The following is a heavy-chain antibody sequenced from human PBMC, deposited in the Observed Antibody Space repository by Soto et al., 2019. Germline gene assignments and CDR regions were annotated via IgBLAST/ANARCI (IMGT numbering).Heavy chain of an antibody. D-gene: IGHD2-21*02. J-gene: IGHJ6*02. Sequence: EASVKVSCKASGGTFSSYAISWVRQAPGQGLEWMGGIIPIFGTANYAQKFQGRVTITADESTSTAYMELSSLRSEDTAVYYCARATYCGGDCYSSYYYGMDVWGQGTTVTVSS. CDR3: ARATYCGGDCYSSYYYGMDV. V-gene: IGHV1-69*13. CDR2: IIPIFGTA. CDR1: GGTFSSYA.